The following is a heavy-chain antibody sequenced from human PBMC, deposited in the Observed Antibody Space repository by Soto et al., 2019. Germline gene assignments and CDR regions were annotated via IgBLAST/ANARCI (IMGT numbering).Heavy chain of an antibody. D-gene: IGHD6-13*01. Sequence: QVQLVESGGGLVKPGGSLRLSCTASGFNFRDYYMSWIRQAPGKGLEWVSYISATSTYANYADSVKGRFTISRDNAKNSLFLQMYSLRAEDTAVYYCARDQEGGAADYFDTWGQGTLVTVSS. CDR1: GFNFRDYY. J-gene: IGHJ4*02. CDR2: ISATSTYA. V-gene: IGHV3-11*05. CDR3: ARDQEGGAADYFDT.